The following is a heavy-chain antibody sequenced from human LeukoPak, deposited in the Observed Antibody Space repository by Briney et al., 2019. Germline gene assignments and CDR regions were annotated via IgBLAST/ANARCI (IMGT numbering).Heavy chain of an antibody. CDR1: GYTFTSYY. CDR2: MNPDSGNT. CDR3: ARGLHCSKANCRRGEWFDP. Sequence: GASVKVSCKASGYTFTSYYINWVRQANGQGLEWMGWMNPDSGNTGYAQKFQGRVTMTRNASISTAYMELSSLRSEDTAMYYCARGLHCSKANCRRGEWFDPWGEGTLVTVPS. V-gene: IGHV1-8*01. J-gene: IGHJ5*02. D-gene: IGHD2-2*01.